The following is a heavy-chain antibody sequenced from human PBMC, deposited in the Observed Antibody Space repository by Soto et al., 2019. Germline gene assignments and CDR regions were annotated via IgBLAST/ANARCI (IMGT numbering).Heavy chain of an antibody. CDR2: INAGNGNT. D-gene: IGHD1-20*01. CDR1: GYTFTSYA. V-gene: IGHV1-3*01. Sequence: QVQLVQSGAEVKKPGASVKVSCKASGYTFTSYAMHWVRQAPGQRLEWMGWINAGNGNTKYSQKFQGRVTITRDTSASTASMELSSMRSEDTAVYYCARAVHNWKWDDAFDIWGQGTMVTVSS. J-gene: IGHJ3*02. CDR3: ARAVHNWKWDDAFDI.